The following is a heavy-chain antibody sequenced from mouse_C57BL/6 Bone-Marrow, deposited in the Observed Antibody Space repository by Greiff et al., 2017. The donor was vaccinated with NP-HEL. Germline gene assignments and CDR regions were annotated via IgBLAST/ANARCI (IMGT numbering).Heavy chain of an antibody. CDR2: INPSSGYT. J-gene: IGHJ2*01. CDR3: ARFNNGSSDLYYYDD. V-gene: IGHV1-7*01. Sequence: QVQLKQSGAELAKPGASVKLSCKASGYTFTSYWMHWVKQRPGQGLEWIGYINPSSGYTKYNQTFKDKATLNADKSSSPAYMQLSSLTYEAAAVYNCARFNNGSSDLYYYDDGGQGTTLTVAT. D-gene: IGHD1-1*01. CDR1: GYTFTSYW.